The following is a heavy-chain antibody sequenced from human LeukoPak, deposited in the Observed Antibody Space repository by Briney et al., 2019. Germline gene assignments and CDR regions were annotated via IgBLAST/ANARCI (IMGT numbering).Heavy chain of an antibody. CDR2: IYYSGGT. V-gene: IGHV4-61*05. J-gene: IGHJ5*02. CDR3: ASRAVAGTEFDP. CDR1: GYSTSRSYN. Sequence: TPSLTRSVSGYSTSRSYNWSWIRQTPRKGLEWIGYIYYSGGTNYNPSLKSRVTISVDKSKNQFSLKLSSVTAADTAVYYCASRAVAGTEFDPWGQGTLVTLSS. D-gene: IGHD6-19*01.